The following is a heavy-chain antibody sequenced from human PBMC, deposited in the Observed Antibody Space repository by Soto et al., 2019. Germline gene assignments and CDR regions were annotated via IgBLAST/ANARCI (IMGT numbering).Heavy chain of an antibody. CDR3: ARDAYGMDV. Sequence: SETLSLTCTVSGGSISSYYWSWIRQPPGKGLEWIGYIYYSGSTNYNPSLKSRVTISVDTSKNQFSLKLSSVTAADTAVYYCARDAYGMDVWGQGTTVTVSS. V-gene: IGHV4-59*01. CDR1: GGSISSYY. J-gene: IGHJ6*02. CDR2: IYYSGST.